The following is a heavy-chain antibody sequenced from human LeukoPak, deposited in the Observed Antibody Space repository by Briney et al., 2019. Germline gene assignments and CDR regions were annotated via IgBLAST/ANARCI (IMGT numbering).Heavy chain of an antibody. Sequence: SVKVSCKASGGTFSSYAISWVRQAPGQGLEWMGRIIPIFGTANYAQKFQGRVTITTDESTSTAYMELSSLRSEDTAVYYCARDVWEMATTPHFDXWGQXXLVT. CDR3: ARDVWEMATTPHFDX. D-gene: IGHD5-24*01. CDR2: IIPIFGTA. J-gene: IGHJ4*02. CDR1: GGTFSSYA. V-gene: IGHV1-69*05.